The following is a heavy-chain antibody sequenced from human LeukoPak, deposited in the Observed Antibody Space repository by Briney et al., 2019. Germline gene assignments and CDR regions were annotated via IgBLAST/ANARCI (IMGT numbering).Heavy chain of an antibody. CDR3: ATIPRTYYYDSSGYYNDY. Sequence: ASVKVSCKASGYTFTSYYMHWVRQAPGQGLEWMGIINPSGGSTSYAQKSQGRVTMTEDTSTDTAYMELSSLRSEDTAVYYCATIPRTYYYDSSGYYNDYWGQGTLVTVSS. V-gene: IGHV1-46*01. CDR1: GYTFTSYY. J-gene: IGHJ4*02. D-gene: IGHD3-22*01. CDR2: INPSGGST.